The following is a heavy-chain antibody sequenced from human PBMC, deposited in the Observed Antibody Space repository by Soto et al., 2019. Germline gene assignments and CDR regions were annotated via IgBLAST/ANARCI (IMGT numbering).Heavy chain of an antibody. V-gene: IGHV3-33*01. Sequence: QVQLVESGGGVVQPGRSLRLSCAASGFTFSSYGMHWVRQAPGKGLEWVAVIWYDGSNKYYADSVKGRFTISSDNSKNTLYLQMNSLRAEDTAVYYCAREGMGFDYWGQGTLVTVSS. J-gene: IGHJ4*02. CDR1: GFTFSSYG. CDR3: AREGMGFDY. CDR2: IWYDGSNK. D-gene: IGHD6-13*01.